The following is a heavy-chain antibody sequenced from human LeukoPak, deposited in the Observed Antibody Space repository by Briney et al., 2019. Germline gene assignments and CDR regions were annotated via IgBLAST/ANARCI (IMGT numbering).Heavy chain of an antibody. CDR2: IYYSGST. Sequence: PSETLSLTCTVSGGSISSSSYYWGWIRQPPGKGLEWIGSIYYSGSTYYNPSLKSRVTISADTSKNQFSLKLSSVTAADTAVYYCARYYYGSGSYFHDYWGQGTLVTVSS. V-gene: IGHV4-39*07. J-gene: IGHJ4*02. D-gene: IGHD3-10*01. CDR1: GGSISSSSYY. CDR3: ARYYYGSGSYFHDY.